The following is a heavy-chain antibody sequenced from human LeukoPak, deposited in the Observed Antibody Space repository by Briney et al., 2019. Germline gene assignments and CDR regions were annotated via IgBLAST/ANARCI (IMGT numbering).Heavy chain of an antibody. CDR1: GFTFSDYY. V-gene: IGHV3-11*01. J-gene: IGHJ5*02. CDR2: ISSSGSTI. D-gene: IGHD6-13*01. CDR3: ARSPDSSSWYRSNWFDP. Sequence: GGSLRLSCAASGFTFSDYYMSWIRQAPGKGLEWVSYISSSGSTIYYADSVKGRFTISRDNAKNSLYLQMHSLRAEDTAVYYCARSPDSSSWYRSNWFDPWGQGTLVTVSS.